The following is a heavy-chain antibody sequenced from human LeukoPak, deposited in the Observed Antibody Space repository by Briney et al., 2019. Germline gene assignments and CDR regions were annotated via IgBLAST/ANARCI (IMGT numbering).Heavy chain of an antibody. V-gene: IGHV4-39*01. CDR3: ASPVQLLWFGELYNYHAFDI. J-gene: IGHJ3*02. Sequence: SETLSLTCTVSGGSISSSSYYRGWIRQPPGKGLEWNGSIYYSGSTYYNPSLKSRVTISVDTSKNQFSLKLSSVTAADTAVYYCASPVQLLWFGELYNYHAFDIWGQGTMVTVSS. D-gene: IGHD3-10*01. CDR2: IYYSGST. CDR1: GGSISSSSYY.